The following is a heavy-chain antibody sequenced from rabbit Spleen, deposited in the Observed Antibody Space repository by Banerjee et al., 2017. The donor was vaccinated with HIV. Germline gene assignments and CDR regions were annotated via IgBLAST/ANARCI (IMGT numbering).Heavy chain of an antibody. D-gene: IGHD1-1*01. CDR2: IDST. Sequence: QEQLVESGGDLVKPGASLTLTCTASGFTISGYHICWVRQAPGKGLEWIACIDSTYYASWAKGRFTISKTSSTTVTLQMTSLTAADTATYFCARDLDAVIGWNFGWWGPGTLVTVS. J-gene: IGHJ4*01. CDR1: GFTISGYH. V-gene: IGHV1S45*01. CDR3: ARDLDAVIGWNFGW.